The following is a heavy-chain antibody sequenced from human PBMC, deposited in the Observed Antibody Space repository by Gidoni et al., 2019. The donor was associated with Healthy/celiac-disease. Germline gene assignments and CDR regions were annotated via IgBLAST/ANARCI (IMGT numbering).Heavy chain of an antibody. CDR3: ALSTTWDYFDY. CDR1: GYTLTSYD. D-gene: IGHD2-2*01. Sequence: QAQLVQSGADVKNSGASVKVSCKASGYTLTSYDINWVRQATGQGLEWMGWMNPNSGNTGYAKKFQGRVTMTRNPSISTAYMELSSLRSEDTAVYFCALSTTWDYFDYWGQGTLVTVSS. CDR2: MNPNSGNT. J-gene: IGHJ4*02. V-gene: IGHV1-8*01.